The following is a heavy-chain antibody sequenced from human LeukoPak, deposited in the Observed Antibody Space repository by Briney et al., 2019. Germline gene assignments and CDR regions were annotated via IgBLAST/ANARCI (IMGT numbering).Heavy chain of an antibody. J-gene: IGHJ2*01. D-gene: IGHD2-15*01. Sequence: GGSLRLSCSASGFTFSFYGLHWVRQTPGKGLEWVAYIWYDGSNKFYADSVKGRFVISRDNSNNTVYLEMDSVRVEDTATYYCANDHCSGFPGCYYFDFWGRGTLVTVSS. CDR2: IWYDGSNK. V-gene: IGHV3-30*02. CDR1: GFTFSFYG. CDR3: ANDHCSGFPGCYYFDF.